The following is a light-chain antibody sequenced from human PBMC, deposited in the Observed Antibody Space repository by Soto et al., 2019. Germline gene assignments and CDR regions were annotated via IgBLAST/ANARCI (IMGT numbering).Light chain of an antibody. V-gene: IGKV3-20*01. CDR1: QTISSNY. CDR3: QLYGSSPMT. CDR2: GAS. Sequence: EIVLTQSPGTLSLSPGERATLSCRATQTISSNYLAWYRQKPGQAPKLLIHGASTRATGIPDRFSGSGSGTDFTLTISRLEPEDFAVYYCQLYGSSPMTFGQGTKVEF. J-gene: IGKJ1*01.